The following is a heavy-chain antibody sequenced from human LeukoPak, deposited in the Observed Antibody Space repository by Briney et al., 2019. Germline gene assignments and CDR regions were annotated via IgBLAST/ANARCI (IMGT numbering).Heavy chain of an antibody. CDR1: GGSVSSTSYY. CDR2: VYYTENT. Sequence: SETLSLTCSVFGGSVSSTSYYWAWIRRPPGKGLEWIGSVYYTENTHYNPSLKSRVTISVDTSKNQFSLKLSSVTAADTAVYYCARSHLSDYGDYKVYYGMDVWGQGTTVTVSS. V-gene: IGHV4-39*01. CDR3: ARSHLSDYGDYKVYYGMDV. J-gene: IGHJ6*02. D-gene: IGHD4-17*01.